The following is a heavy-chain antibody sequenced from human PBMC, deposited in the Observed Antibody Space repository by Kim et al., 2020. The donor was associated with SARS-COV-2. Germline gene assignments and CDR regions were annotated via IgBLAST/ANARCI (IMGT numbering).Heavy chain of an antibody. J-gene: IGHJ4*02. Sequence: GGSLRLSCAASGFTYRNYWMHWVRQGPGKGLVWVSGVKCDGSLTIYADSVKGRFTISRDNAKSTLYLQMNSLRAEDTAVYYCARGGYCTSTGCYGGLLPDYGGQGTLVTVSS. CDR3: ARGGYCTSTGCYGGLLPDY. CDR2: VKCDGSLT. V-gene: IGHV3-74*01. D-gene: IGHD2-2*01. CDR1: GFTYRNYW.